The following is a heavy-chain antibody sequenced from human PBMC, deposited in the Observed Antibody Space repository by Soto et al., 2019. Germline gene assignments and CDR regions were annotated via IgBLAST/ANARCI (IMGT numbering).Heavy chain of an antibody. V-gene: IGHV3-11*01. D-gene: IGHD1-1*01. Sequence: QAQLVESGGDLVQPGGSLRLSCAASGFTFGDFYMTWIRLAPGRGLEWISYISKTSSTIYYADSVKVRFSISRDNAENSRYLQMNSLRPEDTAVYYWARPNWNPRGGVLNLWGRGTLVIVSS. CDR1: GFTFGDFY. J-gene: IGHJ4*02. CDR3: ARPNWNPRGGVLNL. CDR2: ISKTSSTI.